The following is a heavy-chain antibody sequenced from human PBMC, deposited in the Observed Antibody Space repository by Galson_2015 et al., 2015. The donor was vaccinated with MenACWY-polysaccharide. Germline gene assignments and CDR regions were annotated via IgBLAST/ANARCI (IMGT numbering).Heavy chain of an antibody. CDR3: ARTFGDFDY. V-gene: IGHV1-8*01. CDR2: INPNSGNS. J-gene: IGHJ4*02. Sequence: SVKVSCKASGYTFSSYDINWVRQAPGQGLEWMAWINPNSGNSGYAQKFHGRVTLTKDTSINTAYLELSSLRSEDTAMYYCARTFGDFDYWGQGTLVTVSS. D-gene: IGHD3-10*01. CDR1: GYTFSSYD.